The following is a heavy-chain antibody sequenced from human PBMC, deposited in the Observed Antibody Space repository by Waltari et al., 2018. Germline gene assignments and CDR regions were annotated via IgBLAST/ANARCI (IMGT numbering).Heavy chain of an antibody. CDR1: GGSISSSSYY. J-gene: IGHJ4*02. CDR2: IYYSGST. D-gene: IGHD6-13*01. CDR3: ASGEGAAAGA. V-gene: IGHV4-39*07. Sequence: QLQLQESGPGLVKPSETLSLTCTVPGGSISSSSYYWGWIRQPPGKGLEWIGSIYYSGSTYYNPSLKSRVTISVDTSKNQFSLKLSSVTAADTAVYYCASGEGAAAGAWGQGTLVTVSS.